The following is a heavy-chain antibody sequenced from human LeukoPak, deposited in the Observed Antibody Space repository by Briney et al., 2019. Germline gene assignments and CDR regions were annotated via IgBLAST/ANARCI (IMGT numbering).Heavy chain of an antibody. Sequence: GGSLRLSCAASGFTFSSYEMNWVRQAPGKRPEWVSYISNSGSILYYADSVRGRFTISRDNAKNSLFLQMNSLRAEDMALYYCAKGSSGWYGGYFDYWGQGTLVTVSS. CDR1: GFTFSSYE. CDR2: ISNSGSIL. CDR3: AKGSSGWYGGYFDY. J-gene: IGHJ4*02. D-gene: IGHD6-19*01. V-gene: IGHV3-48*03.